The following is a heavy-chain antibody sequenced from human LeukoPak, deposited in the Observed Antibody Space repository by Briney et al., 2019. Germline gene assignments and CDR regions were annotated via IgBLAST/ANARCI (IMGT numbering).Heavy chain of an antibody. Sequence: GGSLRLSCAASGFTFSSYAMSWVRQAPGKGLEWVSAIGGSASSTYYADSVKGRFTISRDNSKNTLYLQMNSLRAEDTAVYYCAKPAPHLLYYFDCWGQGTLVTVSS. V-gene: IGHV3-23*01. D-gene: IGHD1-26*01. CDR2: IGGSASST. CDR1: GFTFSSYA. J-gene: IGHJ4*02. CDR3: AKPAPHLLYYFDC.